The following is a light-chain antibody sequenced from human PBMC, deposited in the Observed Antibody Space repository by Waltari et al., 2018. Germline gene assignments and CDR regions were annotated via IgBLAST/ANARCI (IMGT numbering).Light chain of an antibody. CDR2: GAS. J-gene: IGKJ1*01. V-gene: IGKV3-20*01. Sequence: EIVLTQSPGTLSLSPGERATLSCRASQSVSRTLAWYQQKPGQAPKLLIYGASIRANGIPDRFTGSGHGTDFSLTISSLEPEDCERYFCQHYVRLPATFGQGTKVEIK. CDR3: QHYVRLPAT. CDR1: QSVSRT.